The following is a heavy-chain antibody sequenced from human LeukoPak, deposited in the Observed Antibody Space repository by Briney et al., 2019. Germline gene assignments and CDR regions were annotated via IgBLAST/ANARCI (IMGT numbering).Heavy chain of an antibody. J-gene: IGHJ6*03. Sequence: ASVKVSCKASGYTFTGYYMHWVRQAPRQGLEWMGWINPNSGGTNYAQKFQGRVTMTRDTSISTAYMELSGLRSDDTAVYYCAIFSSDYYYYYMDVWGKGTTVTVSS. V-gene: IGHV1-2*02. CDR1: GYTFTGYY. D-gene: IGHD6-6*01. CDR2: INPNSGGT. CDR3: AIFSSDYYYYYMDV.